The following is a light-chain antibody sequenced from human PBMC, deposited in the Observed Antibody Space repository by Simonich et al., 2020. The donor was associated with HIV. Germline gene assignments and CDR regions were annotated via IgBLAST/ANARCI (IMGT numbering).Light chain of an antibody. V-gene: IGKV3-15*01. CDR2: GAS. Sequence: EIVMTQSPATLSVSPGERATLFCSASQSVSINLAWYQHKPGQAPRLLIYGASTRATGIPARFSGSGSGTDFTLTISSLEPEDFAVYYCQQYHNWPPITFGQGTRLEIK. CDR3: QQYHNWPPIT. J-gene: IGKJ5*01. CDR1: QSVSIN.